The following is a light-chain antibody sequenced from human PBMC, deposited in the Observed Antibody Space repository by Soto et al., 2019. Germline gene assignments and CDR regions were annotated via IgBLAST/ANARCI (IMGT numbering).Light chain of an antibody. CDR1: QSVSSSY. J-gene: IGKJ2*01. CDR3: QQYGSSPYT. V-gene: IGKV3-20*01. CDR2: GAS. Sequence: EIVLTQSPGTLSLSPGERATLSCRASQSVSSSYLAWYQQKHGQAPRLLIYGASSRATGIPDRFSGSGSGTDFTITIIILEPEDFAVYYCQQYGSSPYTFGQGTKLEIK.